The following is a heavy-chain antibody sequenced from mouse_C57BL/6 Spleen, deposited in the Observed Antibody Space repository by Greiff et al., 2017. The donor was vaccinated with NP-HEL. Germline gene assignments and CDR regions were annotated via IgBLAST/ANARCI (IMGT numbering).Heavy chain of an antibody. D-gene: IGHD2-4*01. J-gene: IGHJ2*01. CDR1: GYAFSSSW. V-gene: IGHV1-82*01. CDR3: ARPPPYDYDDYFDY. CDR2: IYPGDGDT. Sequence: QVQLQQSGPELVKPGASVKISCKASGYAFSSSWMNWVKQRPGKGLEWIGRIYPGDGDTNYNGKFKGKATLTADKSSSTAYMQLSSLTSEDSAVYFCARPPPYDYDDYFDYWGQGTTLTVSS.